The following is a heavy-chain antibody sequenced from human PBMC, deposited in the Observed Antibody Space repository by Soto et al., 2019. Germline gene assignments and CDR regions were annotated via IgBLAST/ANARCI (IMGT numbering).Heavy chain of an antibody. CDR1: GGSISSGGYY. CDR3: ARLRFLEWLLYFDY. D-gene: IGHD3-3*01. V-gene: IGHV4-31*03. CDR2: IYYSGST. J-gene: IGHJ4*02. Sequence: QVQLQESGPGLVKPSQTLSLTCTVSGGSISSGGYYWSWIRQHPGKGLEGIGYIYYSGSTYYNPSLKRRVTISVDTSKNRFSMKLSSVTAADTAVYYCARLRFLEWLLYFDYWGQGTLVTVSS.